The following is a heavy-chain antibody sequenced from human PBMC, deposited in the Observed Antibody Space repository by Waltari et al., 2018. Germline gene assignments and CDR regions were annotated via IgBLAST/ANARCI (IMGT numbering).Heavy chain of an antibody. V-gene: IGHV3-30*10. CDR3: VSVHLRYRVGPGDF. Sequence: QVQLVESGGGVAVPGQSWTVYWVVSGFTLSSHAWNWVRPAPGEGLQCLAVISYDGNTKYYNDSVKGHVTISRDNIQNKVILQLDSLRPEDTGVYFCVSVHLRYRVGPGDFWGQGTLVTVSS. CDR1: GFTLSSHA. D-gene: IGHD2-2*02. J-gene: IGHJ4*02. CDR2: ISYDGNTK.